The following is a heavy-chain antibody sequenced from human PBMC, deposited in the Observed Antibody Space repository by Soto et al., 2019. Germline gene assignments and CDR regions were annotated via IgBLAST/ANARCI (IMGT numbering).Heavy chain of an antibody. CDR3: ARDMGVTGYYHYFDY. J-gene: IGHJ4*02. V-gene: IGHV3-53*01. Sequence: EVLLVESGGGLIQPGGSLRLSCAASGLTVSSNYMGWVRQAPGKGLEWVSLLYIDGGTRHYGDSAKGRFTISRDNSKNTLYLQMTSLRAEDTAVYYCARDMGVTGYYHYFDYWGLGTLVTVSS. D-gene: IGHD3-9*01. CDR2: LYIDGGT. CDR1: GLTVSSNY.